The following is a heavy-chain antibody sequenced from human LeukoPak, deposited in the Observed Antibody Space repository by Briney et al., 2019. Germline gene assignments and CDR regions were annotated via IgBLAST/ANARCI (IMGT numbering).Heavy chain of an antibody. J-gene: IGHJ5*02. CDR2: INHSGST. Sequence: SETLSLTCAVYGGSFSGYYWSWIRQPPGKGLEWIGEINHSGSTNYNPSLKRRVTISVDTSKNQFSLKLSSVTAADTAVYYCARVPGIAAAGSRGGFDPWGQGTLVTVSS. CDR3: ARVPGIAAAGSRGGFDP. CDR1: GGSFSGYY. V-gene: IGHV4-34*01. D-gene: IGHD6-13*01.